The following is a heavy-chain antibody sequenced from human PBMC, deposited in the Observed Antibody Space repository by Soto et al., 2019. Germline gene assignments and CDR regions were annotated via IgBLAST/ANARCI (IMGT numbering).Heavy chain of an antibody. CDR2: IYSGGNT. V-gene: IGHV3-53*01. CDR1: GFIVSSHY. Sequence: EVQLVESGGGLIQPGGSLRLSCAASGFIVSSHYMNWVRQAPGKGLEWVSVIYSGGNTYYADSVKGRFTISRDNSKNTLYLQMNSLRAEDTAVYYCARRGWLQSSEDAFDIWGQGTLVTVSS. J-gene: IGHJ3*02. D-gene: IGHD4-4*01. CDR3: ARRGWLQSSEDAFDI.